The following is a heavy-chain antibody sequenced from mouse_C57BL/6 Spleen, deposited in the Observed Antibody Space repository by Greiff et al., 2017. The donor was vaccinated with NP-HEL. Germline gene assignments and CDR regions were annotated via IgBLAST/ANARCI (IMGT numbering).Heavy chain of an antibody. D-gene: IGHD2-5*01. CDR2: INPYNGDT. J-gene: IGHJ2*01. V-gene: IGHV1-20*01. CDR1: GYSFTGYF. CDR3: ARIGNYSNHRFDY. Sequence: EVQLQQSGPELVKPGDSVKISCKASGYSFTGYFMNWVMQSHGKSLEWIGRINPYNGDTFYNQKFKGKTTLTVDKSSSTAHMELRSLTSEDSAVYYCARIGNYSNHRFDYWGQGTTLTVSS.